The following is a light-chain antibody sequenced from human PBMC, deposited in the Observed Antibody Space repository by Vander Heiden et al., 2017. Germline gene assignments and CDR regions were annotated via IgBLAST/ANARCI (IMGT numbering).Light chain of an antibody. J-gene: IGLJ1*01. CDR2: DVS. Sequence: QSALTQPASVSGSPGQSITISCTGTSSDVGDYNYVSWYQQHPGKAPKVIIYDVSNRPSGVSNRFSGSKSGNTASLTISGLQAEDEADYYCGSYTSSITLYVFGTGTKVTVL. CDR1: SSDVGDYNY. V-gene: IGLV2-14*01. CDR3: GSYTSSITLYV.